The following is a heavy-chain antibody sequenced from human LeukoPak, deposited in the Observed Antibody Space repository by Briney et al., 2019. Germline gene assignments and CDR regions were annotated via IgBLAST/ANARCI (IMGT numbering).Heavy chain of an antibody. Sequence: SETLSLTCTVSGGSISSYYWSWIRQPPGKGLEWIGYIYYSGSTNHNPSLESRVIISVDTSKNQFSLKLSSVTAADTAVYYCARLSPGVTTMSNFDYWGQGTLVTVSS. J-gene: IGHJ4*02. CDR1: GGSISSYY. D-gene: IGHD4-17*01. V-gene: IGHV4-59*08. CDR2: IYYSGST. CDR3: ARLSPGVTTMSNFDY.